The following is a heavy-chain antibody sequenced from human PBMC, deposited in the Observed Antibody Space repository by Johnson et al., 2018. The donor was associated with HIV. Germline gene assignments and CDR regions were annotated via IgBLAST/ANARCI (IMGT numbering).Heavy chain of an antibody. CDR1: GFTFSSYG. CDR3: ARDQKYETMIVVVWWAFDI. V-gene: IGHV3-33*08. J-gene: IGHJ3*02. Sequence: QMLLVEYGGGVVQPGRSLRLSCGASGFTFSSYGMHWVRQAPGNGLEWVAFIRYDGSNKYYVDSVRGRFTISRDNAKNSLYLQMNSLRAEDTAVYYCARDQKYETMIVVVWWAFDIWGQGTMVTVSS. CDR2: IRYDGSNK. D-gene: IGHD3-22*01.